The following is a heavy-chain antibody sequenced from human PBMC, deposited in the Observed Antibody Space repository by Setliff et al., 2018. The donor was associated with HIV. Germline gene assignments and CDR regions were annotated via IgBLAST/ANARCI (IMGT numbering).Heavy chain of an antibody. Sequence: PSETLSLTCTVSGGSIGSFYWSWIRQPSGKGLEWIGEINYSGKTNKNPSLKSRVTISADTSRTQFSLNLISVTAADTAVYYCARATYGSRAGTGLYFDSWGQGALVTVSS. J-gene: IGHJ4*02. D-gene: IGHD6-6*01. CDR1: GGSIGSFY. CDR2: INYSGKT. V-gene: IGHV4-59*12. CDR3: ARATYGSRAGTGLYFDS.